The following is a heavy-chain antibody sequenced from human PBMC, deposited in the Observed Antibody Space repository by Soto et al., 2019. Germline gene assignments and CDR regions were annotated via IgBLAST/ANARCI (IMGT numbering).Heavy chain of an antibody. D-gene: IGHD6-6*01. V-gene: IGHV6-1*01. CDR1: GDSVSSNSAA. CDR2: TYYRSKWYN. J-gene: IGHJ6*02. Sequence: QVQLQQSGPGLVKPSQTLSLTCAISGDSVSSNSAAWNWIRQSPSRGLEWLGRTYYRSKWYNDYAVSVKSQITINPDTSKNQFSLQLNSVTPEDTAVYYCARAKPSSPSYSSSSLTYGMDVWGQGTTVTVSS. CDR3: ARAKPSSPSYSSSSLTYGMDV.